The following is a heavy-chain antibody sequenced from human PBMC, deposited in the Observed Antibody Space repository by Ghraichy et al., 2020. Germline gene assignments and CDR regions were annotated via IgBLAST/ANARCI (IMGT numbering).Heavy chain of an antibody. Sequence: GGSLRLSCVGSGITLSNYGMNWGRLCQGPGMERVSYITGSGRTIAYADSVKGRFTISRDNAQNSLSLQMDSLRDADTTVYYCATGSPGVRFDYYGGMDVWSPGATVSVS. CDR2: ITGSGRTI. CDR1: GITLSNYG. V-gene: IGHV3-48*02. D-gene: IGHD3-10*01. J-gene: IGHJ6*02. CDR3: ATGSPGVRFDYYGGMDV.